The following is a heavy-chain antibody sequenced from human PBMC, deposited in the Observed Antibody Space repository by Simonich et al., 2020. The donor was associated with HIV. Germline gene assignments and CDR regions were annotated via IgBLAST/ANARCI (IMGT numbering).Heavy chain of an antibody. CDR1: GGSFSGYY. D-gene: IGHD4-17*01. J-gene: IGHJ4*02. CDR2: NKHSGST. V-gene: IGHV4-34*01. Sequence: QVQLQQWGAGLLKPSETLSLTCAVYGGSFSGYYWSWIRQPPGKGLEWIGENKHSGSTKYNPSLNSRVTISVDTSKNQFSLKLSSVTAADTAVYYCARRHPTTVTTPYFDYWGQGTLVTVSS. CDR3: ARRHPTTVTTPYFDY.